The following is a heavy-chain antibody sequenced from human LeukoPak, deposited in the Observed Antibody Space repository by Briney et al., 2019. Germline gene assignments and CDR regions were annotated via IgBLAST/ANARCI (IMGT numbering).Heavy chain of an antibody. Sequence: SETLSLTCTVSGGSISSSSYYWSWIRQPAGKGLEWIGRIYTSGSTNYNPSLKSRVTISVDTSKNQFSLKLSSVTAADTAVYYCARDPTWIQLWLPGPTTFDYWGQGTLVTVSS. D-gene: IGHD5-18*01. CDR2: IYTSGST. V-gene: IGHV4-61*02. CDR1: GGSISSSSYY. J-gene: IGHJ4*02. CDR3: ARDPTWIQLWLPGPTTFDY.